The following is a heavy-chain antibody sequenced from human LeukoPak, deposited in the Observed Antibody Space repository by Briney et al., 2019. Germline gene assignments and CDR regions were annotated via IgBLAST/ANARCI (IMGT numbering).Heavy chain of an antibody. Sequence: GGSLRLSCGASGFSFSDYYMSWVCQAPGKGLEWISYISSTGRTIYYADSVKGRFTISRDNDKSSLYLQMNSLRAEDTALYYCARFRYNSTWGIFDYWGQGTLVTVSS. CDR3: ARFRYNSTWGIFDY. CDR2: ISSTGRTI. CDR1: GFSFSDYY. D-gene: IGHD2/OR15-2a*01. V-gene: IGHV3-11*04. J-gene: IGHJ4*02.